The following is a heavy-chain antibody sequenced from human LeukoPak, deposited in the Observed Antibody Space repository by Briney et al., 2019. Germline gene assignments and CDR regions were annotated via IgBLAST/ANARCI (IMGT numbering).Heavy chain of an antibody. V-gene: IGHV1-2*02. CDR2: MNPNSGAT. CDR1: GYTFSGYY. D-gene: IGHD4-17*01. Sequence: ASVKVSCKASGYTFSGYYVHWVRQAPGQGLEWMGWMNPNSGATNNAQKFQGRVTMTRDTSISTAYMELSRLRSDDTAVYYCARDLYGDYEHYYYYYYMDVWGKGTTVTVSS. CDR3: ARDLYGDYEHYYYYYYMDV. J-gene: IGHJ6*03.